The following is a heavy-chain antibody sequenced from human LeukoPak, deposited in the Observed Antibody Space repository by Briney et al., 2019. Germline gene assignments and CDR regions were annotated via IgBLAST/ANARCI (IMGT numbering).Heavy chain of an antibody. CDR1: GYTFTSYG. Sequence: ASVKVSCKASGYTFTSYGISWVRQAPGQGLEWMGWISAYNGNKNYAQKLQGRVTMTTDTSTSTAYMELRSLRSDDTAVYYCARSYYDFWSGYLTRRVPYYFDYWGQGTLVTGSS. D-gene: IGHD3-3*01. V-gene: IGHV1-18*01. CDR3: ARSYYDFWSGYLTRRVPYYFDY. J-gene: IGHJ4*02. CDR2: ISAYNGNK.